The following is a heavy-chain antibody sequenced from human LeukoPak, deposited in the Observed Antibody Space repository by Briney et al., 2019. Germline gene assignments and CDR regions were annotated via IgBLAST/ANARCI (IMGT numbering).Heavy chain of an antibody. J-gene: IGHJ5*02. CDR1: GGSISSSSYY. CDR2: IYYSGST. D-gene: IGHD4-23*01. V-gene: IGHV4-39*01. Sequence: PSETLSLTCTVSGGSISSSSYYWGWIPQPPGKGLEWIGSIYYSGSTYYNPSLQSRVTISVDTSKNQFSLKLSSVTAADTAVYYCARQPTVVTPLWIGWFDPWGQGTLVTVSS. CDR3: ARQPTVVTPLWIGWFDP.